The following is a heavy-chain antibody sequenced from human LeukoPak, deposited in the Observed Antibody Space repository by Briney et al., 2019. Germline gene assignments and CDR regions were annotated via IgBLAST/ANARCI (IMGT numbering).Heavy chain of an antibody. CDR1: GGSISSYY. Sequence: SETLSLTCTVSGGSISSYYLRWIRQPPGKGLEWIGYIYYSGNTNYYPSRKGRVTISVDPSKNQFSLKLSSVTAADTAVYYCARGGDYLFDYWGQGTLVTVPS. D-gene: IGHD4-17*01. J-gene: IGHJ4*02. V-gene: IGHV4-59*01. CDR2: IYYSGNT. CDR3: ARGGDYLFDY.